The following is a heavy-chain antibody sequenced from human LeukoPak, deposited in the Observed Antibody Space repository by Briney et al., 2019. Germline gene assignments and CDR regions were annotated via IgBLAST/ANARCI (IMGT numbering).Heavy chain of an antibody. CDR1: GYTFISYW. D-gene: IGHD2-15*01. CDR3: ARVASGWSYGYYMDV. CDR2: IYPGDSGT. V-gene: IGHV5-51*01. Sequence: GESLKISCKGSGYTFISYWIGWVRQMPGKGLEWMGIIYPGDSGTRYSPSFQGQVTISADKSISTAYLQWSGLKASDTAMYFCARVASGWSYGYYMDVWGKGTTVTISS. J-gene: IGHJ6*03.